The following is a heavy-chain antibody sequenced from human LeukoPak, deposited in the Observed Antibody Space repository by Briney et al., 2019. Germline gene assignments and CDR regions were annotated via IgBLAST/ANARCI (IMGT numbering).Heavy chain of an antibody. CDR1: GFTFSSYW. D-gene: IGHD6-13*01. CDR3: ARFPPHSRAAAAGTLYHRGAFDI. J-gene: IGHJ3*02. Sequence: GGSLRLSCAASGFTFSSYWMHWARQVPGKGLVWVSRINPGGSSIAYADSVKGRFTISRDNAKNTLYLQMDSLRVEDTAVYYCARFPPHSRAAAAGTLYHRGAFDIWGQGTMVTVSS. V-gene: IGHV3-74*01. CDR2: INPGGSSI.